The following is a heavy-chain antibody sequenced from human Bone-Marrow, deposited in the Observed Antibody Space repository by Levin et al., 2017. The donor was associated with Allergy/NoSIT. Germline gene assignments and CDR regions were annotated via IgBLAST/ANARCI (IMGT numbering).Heavy chain of an antibody. J-gene: IGHJ5*02. CDR1: GFTFSSHG. CDR3: ARDITVREVHRRFGYFDR. V-gene: IGHV3-33*01. CDR2: IWSDGSNQ. D-gene: IGHD3-10*01. Sequence: GGSLRLSCAASGFTFSSHGMHWVRQAPGKGLEWVANIWSDGSNQYYAESVKGRFTVFRDNSKSTLYLQLNSLRVDDTAVYYCARDITVREVHRRFGYFDRWGQGTLVTVSS.